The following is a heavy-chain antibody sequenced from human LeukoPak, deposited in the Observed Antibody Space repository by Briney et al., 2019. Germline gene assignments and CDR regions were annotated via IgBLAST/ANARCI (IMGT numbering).Heavy chain of an antibody. J-gene: IGHJ4*02. CDR3: AKHGGNRGYFDY. CDR2: IWYDGSYK. Sequence: PGRSLRLPCSASGFAFSNYGVHWVRQAPGKGLEWVAVIWYDGSYKYYADSVKGRFTISRDNSKNTLYLQMNSLRAEDTAVYYCAKHGGNRGYFDYWGQGTLVTVSS. V-gene: IGHV3-33*06. CDR1: GFAFSNYG. D-gene: IGHD4-23*01.